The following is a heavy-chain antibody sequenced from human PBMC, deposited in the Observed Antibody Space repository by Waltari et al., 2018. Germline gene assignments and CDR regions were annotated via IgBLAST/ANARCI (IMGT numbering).Heavy chain of an antibody. Sequence: EVQLLESGGGLVQPGGSLRLSCAASGFTFRSYAMSWVRQAPGKGLEWVSVIYSGGISTYYADSVKGRFTISRDNSKNTLFLQMNSLRAEDTAVYYCAKSRGDYFGLLDYWGQGTLLTISS. CDR1: GFTFRSYA. CDR3: AKSRGDYFGLLDY. J-gene: IGHJ4*02. CDR2: IYSGGIST. V-gene: IGHV3-23*03. D-gene: IGHD4-17*01.